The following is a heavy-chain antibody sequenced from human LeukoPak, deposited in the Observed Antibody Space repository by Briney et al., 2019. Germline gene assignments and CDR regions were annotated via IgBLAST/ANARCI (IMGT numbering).Heavy chain of an antibody. V-gene: IGHV3-21*01. CDR3: ARCLPGTTVLFDY. J-gene: IGHJ4*02. Sequence: GGSLRLSCAASGFTFSSYWMSWVRQAPGKGLEWVSSISSSSSYIYYADSVKGRFTISRDNAKNSLYLQMNSLRAEDTAVYYCARCLPGTTVLFDYWGQGTLVTVSS. D-gene: IGHD1-1*01. CDR1: GFTFSSYW. CDR2: ISSSSSYI.